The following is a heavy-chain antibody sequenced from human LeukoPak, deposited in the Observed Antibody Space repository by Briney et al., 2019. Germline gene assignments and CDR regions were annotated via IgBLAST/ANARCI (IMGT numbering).Heavy chain of an antibody. Sequence: KPSETLSLTCAVYGGSFSGYYWSWIRQPPGKGLEWIGEINHSGSTNYNPSLKSRVTISVDTSKNQFSLKLSSVTAADTAVYYCARHAGIVGATGYFDYWGQGTLVTVSS. J-gene: IGHJ4*02. D-gene: IGHD1-26*01. CDR1: GGSFSGYY. V-gene: IGHV4-34*01. CDR2: INHSGST. CDR3: ARHAGIVGATGYFDY.